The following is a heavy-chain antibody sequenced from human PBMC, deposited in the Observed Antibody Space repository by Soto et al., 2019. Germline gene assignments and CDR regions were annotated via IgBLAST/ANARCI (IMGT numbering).Heavy chain of an antibody. J-gene: IGHJ4*02. CDR1: GGTFSSYA. V-gene: IGHV1-69*12. CDR3: ARDGGCSGGSCYRYYFDY. Sequence: QVQLVQSGAEVKKPGSSVKVSCKASGGTFSSYAISWVRQAPGQGLEWMGGIIPIFGTANYAQKFQGRVTITADESTSTAYMELSSLRSEDTAVYYCARDGGCSGGSCYRYYFDYWGQGTLVTVSS. CDR2: IIPIFGTA. D-gene: IGHD2-15*01.